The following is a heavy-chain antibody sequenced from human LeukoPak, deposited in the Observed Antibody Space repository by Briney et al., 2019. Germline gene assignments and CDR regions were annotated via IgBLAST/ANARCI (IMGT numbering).Heavy chain of an antibody. Sequence: GGSLRLSCAASGFTFSSYSMNWVRQAPGQGLEWVSSISSSSSHIYYADSVKGRFTISRDNAKNSLYLQMSSLRAEDTAVYYCARDRAAAGIFDYWGQGTPVTVSS. CDR1: GFTFSSYS. CDR3: ARDRAAAGIFDY. D-gene: IGHD6-13*01. V-gene: IGHV3-21*01. J-gene: IGHJ4*02. CDR2: ISSSSSHI.